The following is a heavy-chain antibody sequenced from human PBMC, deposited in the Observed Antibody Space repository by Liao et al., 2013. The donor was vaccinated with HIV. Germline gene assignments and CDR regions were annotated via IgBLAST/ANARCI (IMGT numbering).Heavy chain of an antibody. Sequence: QVQLQQWGAGLLKPSETLSLTCAVYGGSFSGYYWSWIRQPPGKGLEWIGEINHSGSTNYNPSLKSRVTISVDTSKNQFSLKLSSVIVADTAVYYCAREPPGYSYGVDAFDIWGQGTMVTVSS. J-gene: IGHJ3*02. D-gene: IGHD5-18*01. CDR3: AREPPGYSYGVDAFDI. V-gene: IGHV4-34*01. CDR2: INHSGST. CDR1: GGSFSGYY.